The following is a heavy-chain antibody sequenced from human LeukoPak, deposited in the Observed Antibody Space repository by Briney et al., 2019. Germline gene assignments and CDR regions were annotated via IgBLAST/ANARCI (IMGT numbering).Heavy chain of an antibody. J-gene: IGHJ4*02. D-gene: IGHD2-2*01. CDR3: ARQLPYLQFDH. Sequence: ASVKVSCKASGYTFTTYTLHWVRQAPGQRLEWMGWISAGNGNTKYSQKFQGRVTITRDTYASTAYMELSSLRSEDTAVYYCARQLPYLQFDHWGQGTLVTVSS. CDR1: GYTFTTYT. CDR2: ISAGNGNT. V-gene: IGHV1-3*01.